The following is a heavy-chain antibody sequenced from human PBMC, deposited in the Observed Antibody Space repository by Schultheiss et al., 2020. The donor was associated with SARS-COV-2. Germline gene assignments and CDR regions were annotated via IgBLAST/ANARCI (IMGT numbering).Heavy chain of an antibody. V-gene: IGHV7-4-1*02. D-gene: IGHD1-14*01. CDR1: GYTFTSYA. CDR3: ARAGLDGRLDP. J-gene: IGHJ5*02. Sequence: ASVKVSCKASGYTFTSYALNWVRQAPGQGLEWMGWINTNTGNPTYAQGFTGRFVLSFDTSVSTAYLQITSLRTEDTAVYYCARAGLDGRLDPWGQGTLVTVSS. CDR2: INTNTGNP.